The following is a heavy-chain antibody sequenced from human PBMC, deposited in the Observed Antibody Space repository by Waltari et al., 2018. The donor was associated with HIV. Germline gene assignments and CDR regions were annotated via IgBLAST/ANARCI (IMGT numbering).Heavy chain of an antibody. Sequence: GRLVQSGAAVTNPGEPLKIPCECFVYSCTSSCISVGPRVLWKGLEWMGLVYAGDSDTRYRPSFQGHVTNSADKSISTAYPQWSSLKASDTAIYYCARRKYNWNYGRAEAFDNWCQWTIVTVSS. V-gene: IGHV5-51*03. CDR1: VYSCTSSC. CDR3: ARRKYNWNYGRAEAFDN. J-gene: IGHJ3*02. CDR2: VYAGDSDT. D-gene: IGHD1-7*01.